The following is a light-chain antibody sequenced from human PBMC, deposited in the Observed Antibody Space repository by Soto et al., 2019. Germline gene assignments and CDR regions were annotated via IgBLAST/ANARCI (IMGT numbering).Light chain of an antibody. CDR2: GAT. Sequence: DIRMTQSPSTLSGSVGDRVTITCRASQTISSWLAWYQQKPGKAPKLLIYGATSLETGVPSRFSASGSGTDFTLTISSLQPDDFATYFCQQYSDYSRTFGQGTKWIS. CDR3: QQYSDYSRT. J-gene: IGKJ1*01. V-gene: IGKV1-5*01. CDR1: QTISSW.